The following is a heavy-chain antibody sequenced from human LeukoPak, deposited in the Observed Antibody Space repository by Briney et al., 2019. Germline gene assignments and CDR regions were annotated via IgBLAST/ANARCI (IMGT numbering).Heavy chain of an antibody. D-gene: IGHD3-3*01. CDR2: INPSGGST. V-gene: IGHV1-46*01. CDR1: GYTFTSYY. CDR3: ARTPSYDFWSGAYYYYYMDV. J-gene: IGHJ6*03. Sequence: ASVKVSCKASGYTFTSYYMHWVRQAPGQGLEWMGIINPSGGSTSYAQKFQGRVTMTRDTSTSTVYMELSSLRSEDTAVYYCARTPSYDFWSGAYYYYYMDVWGKGTTVTVSS.